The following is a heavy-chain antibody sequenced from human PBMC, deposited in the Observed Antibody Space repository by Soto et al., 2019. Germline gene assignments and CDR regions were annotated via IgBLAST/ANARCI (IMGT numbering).Heavy chain of an antibody. Sequence: SETRSLTGAFSGGAISSSYWWVWVRHAPGKGLEWIGEIYHSGSTNYNPSLKSRITMSVDKSKNQFSVNLSPVTAADTAVYYCVRDADETAIVPAPWLVWGRGTMVTVYS. CDR2: IYHSGST. D-gene: IGHD2-21*02. CDR1: GGAISSSYW. CDR3: VRDADETAIVPAPWLV. V-gene: IGHV4-4*02. J-gene: IGHJ6*02.